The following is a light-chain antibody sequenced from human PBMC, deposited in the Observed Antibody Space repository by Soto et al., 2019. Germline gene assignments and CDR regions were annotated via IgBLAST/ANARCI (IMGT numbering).Light chain of an antibody. Sequence: QSALTQPPSASGSPGQSVTISCTGTSSDVGAYNYVSWYQQHPGKAPKLMIYDVSKRPSGVPDRFSGSKSGNTASLTVSGLQAEDEADFYCLSYAGSSIRVFGGGTKLTVL. CDR1: SSDVGAYNY. V-gene: IGLV2-8*01. CDR3: LSYAGSSIRV. J-gene: IGLJ3*02. CDR2: DVS.